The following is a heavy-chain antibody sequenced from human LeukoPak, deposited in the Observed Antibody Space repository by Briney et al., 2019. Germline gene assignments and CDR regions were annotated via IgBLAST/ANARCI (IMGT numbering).Heavy chain of an antibody. CDR2: IYHSGST. D-gene: IGHD5-12*01. V-gene: IGHV4-30-2*01. J-gene: IGHJ4*02. CDR1: GGSISSGGYY. CDR3: ARVSRGYSGYD. Sequence: TSETLSLTCTVSGGSISSGGYYWSWIRQPPGKGLEWIGYIYHSGSTYHNPSLKSRVTISVDRSKNQFSLKLSSVTAADTAVYYCARVSRGYSGYDWGQGTLVTVSS.